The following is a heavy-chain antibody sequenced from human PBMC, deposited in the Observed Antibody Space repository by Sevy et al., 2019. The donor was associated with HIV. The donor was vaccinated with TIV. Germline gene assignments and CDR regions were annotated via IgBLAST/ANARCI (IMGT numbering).Heavy chain of an antibody. CDR2: VASHGNYK. Sequence: GGSLRLSCAASGFTFRRYDMHWVRQAPGRGLEWVAVVASHGNYKSFAHFVRGRFTISRDNARNCLDLQMTSLRTEDTAVYYCARLQSCGGDCYYFDSWGQGALVTVS. CDR1: GFTFRRYD. J-gene: IGHJ4*02. CDR3: ARLQSCGGDCYYFDS. D-gene: IGHD2-21*02. V-gene: IGHV3-30-3*01.